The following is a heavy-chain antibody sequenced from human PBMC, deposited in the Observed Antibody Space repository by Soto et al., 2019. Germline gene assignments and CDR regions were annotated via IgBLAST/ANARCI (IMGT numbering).Heavy chain of an antibody. Sequence: ASVKVSYKASGYTFTGYYMHWVRQAPGQGLEWMGWINPNSGGTKYAQKCQGRVTMTRDTSISTAYMELGRLRADDTAGYYWSRDLNIVVVVACYHIDDWWQGNVVTVTS. CDR2: INPNSGGT. V-gene: IGHV1-2*02. CDR3: SRDLNIVVVVACYHIDD. CDR1: GYTFTGYY. J-gene: IGHJ4*02. D-gene: IGHD2-15*01.